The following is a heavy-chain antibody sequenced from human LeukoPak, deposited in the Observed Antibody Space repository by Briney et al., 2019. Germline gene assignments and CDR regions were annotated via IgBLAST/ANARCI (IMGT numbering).Heavy chain of an antibody. J-gene: IGHJ4*02. Sequence: PGGSLILSCAASGFTFSSYNMKWVRQAPGKGLEWVSSISSRSSYIFYADSVKGRFTIFRDNAKKSLYLQMNSLRAEDTAVYYCASGVNYFDYWGQGTLVTVSS. D-gene: IGHD3-3*01. CDR3: ASGVNYFDY. CDR2: ISSRSSYI. V-gene: IGHV3-21*01. CDR1: GFTFSSYN.